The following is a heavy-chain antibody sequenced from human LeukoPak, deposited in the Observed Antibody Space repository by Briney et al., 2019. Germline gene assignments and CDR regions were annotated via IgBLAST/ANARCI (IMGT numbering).Heavy chain of an antibody. CDR3: AREYSSSSDYYYYMDV. D-gene: IGHD6-6*01. V-gene: IGHV4-59*11. CDR1: GDSISSHF. J-gene: IGHJ6*03. CDR2: IYYSGST. Sequence: SETLSLTCTVSGDSISSHFWSWIRQPPGRGLEWIGYIYYSGSTSYNPSLKSRVTISIDTSKNQFSLKLSSVTAADTAVYYCAREYSSSSDYYYYMDVWGKGTTVTVSS.